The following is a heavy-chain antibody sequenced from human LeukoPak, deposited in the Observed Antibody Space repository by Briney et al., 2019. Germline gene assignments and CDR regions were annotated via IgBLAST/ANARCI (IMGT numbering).Heavy chain of an antibody. CDR1: GGSISSYY. CDR2: IYYSGST. J-gene: IGHJ5*02. D-gene: IGHD5-24*01. CDR3: ARAKATITRRWFDP. V-gene: IGHV4-59*01. Sequence: SETLSLTCTVSGGSISSYYWSWIRQPPGKGLEWIGYIYYSGSTNYNPSLKSRVTISVDTSKNQFSLKLSSVTAADTAVYYCARAKATITRRWFDPWGQGTLVTVSS.